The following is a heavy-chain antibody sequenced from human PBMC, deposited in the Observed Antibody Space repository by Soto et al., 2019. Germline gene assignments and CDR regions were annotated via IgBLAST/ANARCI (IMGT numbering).Heavy chain of an antibody. CDR1: NYSISSGYY. Sequence: PSETLSLTCTVSNYSISSGYYWVCIRQSPGEGLEWIVSMYHSGTTYYNPSLKSRVTISIDTSKNQFSLKLTSVTSADTAVYFCARVAFGPIDYWGQGTLVTVFS. J-gene: IGHJ4*02. CDR2: MYHSGTT. D-gene: IGHD3-16*01. CDR3: ARVAFGPIDY. V-gene: IGHV4-38-2*02.